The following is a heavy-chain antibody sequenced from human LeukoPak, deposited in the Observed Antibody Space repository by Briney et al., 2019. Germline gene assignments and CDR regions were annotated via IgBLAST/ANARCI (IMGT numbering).Heavy chain of an antibody. Sequence: GGSLRLSCAASGFTSSSYWMSWVRQAPGKGLEWVANIKQDEIEKYFVDSVKGRFTLSRDNAKNSLYLQMNSLRAEDTAVYYCARGYCSGSSCYSGFYFDYWGQGALVTVSS. V-gene: IGHV3-7*01. CDR2: IKQDEIEK. CDR1: GFTSSSYW. CDR3: ARGYCSGSSCYSGFYFDY. D-gene: IGHD2-15*01. J-gene: IGHJ4*02.